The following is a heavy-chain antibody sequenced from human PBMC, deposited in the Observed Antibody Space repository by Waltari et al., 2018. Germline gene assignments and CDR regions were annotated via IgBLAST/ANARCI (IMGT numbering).Heavy chain of an antibody. CDR3: AKSGRSPWAFDI. D-gene: IGHD3-10*01. J-gene: IGHJ3*02. CDR1: GFPFRSFG. V-gene: IGHV3-23*04. CDR2: ICGSTGST. Sequence: EVQLVASGGGLVQPGGSLRLSCTASGFPFRSFGMTWVRQAPGKGLEWVSAICGSTGSTNYADSVRGRFTISRDNSKNTLYLQMNSLRAEDTALYYCAKSGRSPWAFDIWGQGTMVTVSS.